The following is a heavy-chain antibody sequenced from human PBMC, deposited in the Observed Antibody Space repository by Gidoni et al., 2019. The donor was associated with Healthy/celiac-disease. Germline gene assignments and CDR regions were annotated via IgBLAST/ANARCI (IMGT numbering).Heavy chain of an antibody. CDR3: ARNAVYDCSSTSCYTLGFDY. J-gene: IGHJ4*02. CDR2: IIPIFGTA. Sequence: QVQLVQSGAEVKKPGSSVKVSCKASGGTFSSYAISWVRQAPGQGLEWMGGIIPIFGTANYAQKFQGRVTITADESTSTAYMELSSLRSEDTAVYYCARNAVYDCSSTSCYTLGFDYWGQGTLVTVSS. CDR1: GGTFSSYA. D-gene: IGHD2-2*02. V-gene: IGHV1-69*01.